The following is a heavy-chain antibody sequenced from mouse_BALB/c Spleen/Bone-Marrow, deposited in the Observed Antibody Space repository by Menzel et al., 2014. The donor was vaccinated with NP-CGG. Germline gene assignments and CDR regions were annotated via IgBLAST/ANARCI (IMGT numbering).Heavy chain of an antibody. CDR3: ARSGDYGGFAY. CDR1: GYSFTGYF. J-gene: IGHJ3*01. CDR2: INPYNGDT. Sequence: VQLKQSGPELVKPGASVKISCKASGYSFTGYFMNWVMQSHGKSLEWIGRINPYNGDTFYNQKFKGKATLTVDKSSSTAHMELRSLASKDSAVYYCARSGDYGGFAYWGQGTLVNVSA. D-gene: IGHD2-4*01. V-gene: IGHV1-20*02.